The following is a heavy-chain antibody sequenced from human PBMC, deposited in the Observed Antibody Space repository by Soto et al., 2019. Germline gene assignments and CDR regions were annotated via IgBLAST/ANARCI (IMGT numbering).Heavy chain of an antibody. J-gene: IGHJ5*02. V-gene: IGHV1-3*01. CDR2: INAGNGNT. Sequence: ASAKVSCKASGYTFTSYAMHWVLQAPGQRLEWMGWINAGNGNTKYSQKFQGRVTITRDTSASTAYMELSSLRSEDTAVYYCARDRTVLRFLEWLGVSNWFDPWGQGTLVTVSS. CDR1: GYTFTSYA. CDR3: ARDRTVLRFLEWLGVSNWFDP. D-gene: IGHD3-3*01.